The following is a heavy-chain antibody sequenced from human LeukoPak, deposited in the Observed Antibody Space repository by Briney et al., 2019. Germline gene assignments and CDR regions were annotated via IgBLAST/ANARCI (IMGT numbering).Heavy chain of an antibody. D-gene: IGHD3-3*01. CDR1: GFTFSSYA. V-gene: IGHV3-30-3*02. CDR3: AKNDRNFRSDPRWFDS. Sequence: GGSLRLSCAASGFTFSSYAMHRVRQAPGKGLEWVAVISYDGSNKYYADSVKGRFTISRDNSKNTLDLQMNSLRAEDTAVYYCAKNDRNFRSDPRWFDSWGQGTLVTVSS. J-gene: IGHJ5*01. CDR2: ISYDGSNK.